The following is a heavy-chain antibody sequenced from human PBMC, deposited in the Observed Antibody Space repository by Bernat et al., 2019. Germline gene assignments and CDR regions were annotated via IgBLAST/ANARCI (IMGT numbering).Heavy chain of an antibody. CDR2: IRSKANSYAT. Sequence: EVQLVESGGGLVQPGGSLKLSCAASGFTFSGSAMHWVRQASGKGLEWVGRIRSKANSYATAYAASVKGRFTISRDDSKNTAYLQMNSLKTEDTAVYYCTRHRVVPAAKLDYGMDVWGQGTTVTVSS. D-gene: IGHD2-2*01. V-gene: IGHV3-73*01. CDR1: GFTFSGSA. J-gene: IGHJ6*02. CDR3: TRHRVVPAAKLDYGMDV.